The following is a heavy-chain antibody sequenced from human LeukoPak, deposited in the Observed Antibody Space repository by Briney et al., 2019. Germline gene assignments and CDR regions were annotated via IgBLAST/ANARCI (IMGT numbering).Heavy chain of an antibody. CDR3: ARRTLPYGMDV. CDR2: INPSGGST. J-gene: IGHJ6*02. Sequence: ASVTVPCTASGYTFTSYYMHWVRQAPGQGLEWMGIINPSGGSTSYAQKFQGRVTMTRDTSTSTVYMELSSLRSEDTAVYYCARRTLPYGMDVWGQGTTVTVSS. V-gene: IGHV1-46*01. CDR1: GYTFTSYY.